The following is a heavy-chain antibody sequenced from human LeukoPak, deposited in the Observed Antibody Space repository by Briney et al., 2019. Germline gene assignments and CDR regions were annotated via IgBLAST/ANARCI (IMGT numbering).Heavy chain of an antibody. CDR3: ARQDCTNGVCYPDY. J-gene: IGHJ4*02. V-gene: IGHV4-39*01. CDR1: GGSISSSSYY. D-gene: IGHD2-8*01. Sequence: PSETLSLTCTVSGGSISSSSYYWGWIRQPPGTGLEWIGSIYYSGSTYYNPSLKSRVTIPVDTSKNQFSLKLSSVTAADTAVYYCARQDCTNGVCYPDYWGQGTLVTVSS. CDR2: IYYSGST.